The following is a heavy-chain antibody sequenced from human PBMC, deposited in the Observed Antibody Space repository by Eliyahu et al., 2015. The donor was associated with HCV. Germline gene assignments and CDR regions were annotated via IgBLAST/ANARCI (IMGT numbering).Heavy chain of an antibody. Sequence: EVQLVESGGGLVQPGESLTLSCVGSGFTFSHYWMHWVRQVPGKGLVWVSEIDSLGTXTAYADSVKGRFTISRDNAKNTLYLXINSLXADDTAVFYCATLSAPTDYWGQGTLVTVSS. V-gene: IGHV3-74*01. CDR1: GFTFSHYW. CDR2: IDSLGTXT. CDR3: ATLSAPTDY. D-gene: IGHD2-15*01. J-gene: IGHJ4*02.